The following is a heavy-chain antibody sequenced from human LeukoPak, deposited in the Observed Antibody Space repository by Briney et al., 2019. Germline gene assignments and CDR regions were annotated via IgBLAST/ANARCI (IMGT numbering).Heavy chain of an antibody. Sequence: GGSLRLSCAASGFTFSNYGMHWVRQAPGKGLEWVAFIRFDESRTFYGDSVKGRFIISRDNSENTLLLHMHSLRPEDTAVYYCAKALVLTVAGTYYVDHWGQGTLATVSS. CDR3: AKALVLTVAGTYYVDH. CDR2: IRFDESRT. CDR1: GFTFSNYG. V-gene: IGHV3-30*02. J-gene: IGHJ4*02. D-gene: IGHD6-19*01.